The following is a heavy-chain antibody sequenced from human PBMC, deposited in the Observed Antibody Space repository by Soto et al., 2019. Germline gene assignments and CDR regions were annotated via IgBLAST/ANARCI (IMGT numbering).Heavy chain of an antibody. J-gene: IGHJ4*02. D-gene: IGHD6-6*01. CDR3: AKDQSSTIAGRRGFDY. CDR1: GFTFNSFA. V-gene: IGHV3-23*01. Sequence: EVQLLESGGGFVHPGGSLRLSCAASGFTFNSFAMSWVRQAPGKGLEWVSGITGSGGSIYYADSVKGRFTITRDNSMNTLYLQMNSLRAEDTAVYYCAKDQSSTIAGRRGFDYWGQGALVTVSS. CDR2: ITGSGGSI.